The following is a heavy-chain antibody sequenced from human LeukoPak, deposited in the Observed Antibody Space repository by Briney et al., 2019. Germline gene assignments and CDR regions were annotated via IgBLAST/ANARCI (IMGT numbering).Heavy chain of an antibody. D-gene: IGHD5-12*01. CDR1: VFTFRRYS. CDR3: ARDDWFSVDIVGRIRFDY. J-gene: IGHJ4*02. CDR2: MRRRRSTI. Sequence: GGSLGLSCTPSVFTFRRYSMNGLRRARGKAREGVSYMRRRRSTIYCAHCVRAGFTISRDNAENSLYVQMNRLRADETAVYYCARDDWFSVDIVGRIRFDYWGQGTLVTVSS. V-gene: IGHV3-48*04.